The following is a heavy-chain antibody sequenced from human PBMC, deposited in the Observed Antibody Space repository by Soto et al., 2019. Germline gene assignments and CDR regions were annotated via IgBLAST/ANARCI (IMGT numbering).Heavy chain of an antibody. D-gene: IGHD3-9*01. J-gene: IGHJ4*02. Sequence: EVQLMESGGGVARPGGSLRLSCATSGFTFSSNSMNWVRKVPGKRLEWVSRIGAGDDTTYYTDSVDGRFTISRDYSQGTLYLQMNSLKVEDTAIYFCVLRAVYYWCQAALVTRSA. CDR2: IGAGDDTT. CDR1: GFTFSSNS. V-gene: IGHV3-23*01. CDR3: VLRAVYY.